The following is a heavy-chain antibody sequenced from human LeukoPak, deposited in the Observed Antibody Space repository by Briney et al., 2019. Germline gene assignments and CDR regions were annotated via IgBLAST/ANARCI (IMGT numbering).Heavy chain of an antibody. D-gene: IGHD2-2*01. CDR3: ARRSHGYQLTNWFDP. Sequence: SETLSLTCTVSGGSISSSSYYWGWIRQPPGKGLEWIGSIYYSGSTYYNPSLKSRVTISVDTSKNQFSLKLSSVTAADTAVYYCARRSHGYQLTNWFDPWGQGTLVTVSS. V-gene: IGHV4-39*01. CDR2: IYYSGST. J-gene: IGHJ5*02. CDR1: GGSISSSSYY.